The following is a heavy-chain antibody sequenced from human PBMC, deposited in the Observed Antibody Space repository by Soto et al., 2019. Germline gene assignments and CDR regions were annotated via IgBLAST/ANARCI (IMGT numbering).Heavy chain of an antibody. J-gene: IGHJ6*02. CDR3: ARDAKDFSSGWTYYYYYYGMDV. D-gene: IGHD6-19*01. CDR2: IYHSGST. CDR1: GGSISSSNW. Sequence: SETLSLTCAVSGGSISSSNWWSWVRQPPGKGLEWIEEIYHSGSTNYNPSLKSRVTISVDKSKNQFSLKLSSVTAADTAVYYCARDAKDFSSGWTYYYYYYGMDVWGQGTTVTVSS. V-gene: IGHV4-4*02.